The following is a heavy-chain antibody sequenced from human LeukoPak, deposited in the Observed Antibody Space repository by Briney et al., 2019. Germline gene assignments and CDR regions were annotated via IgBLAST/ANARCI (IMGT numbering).Heavy chain of an antibody. CDR1: GYTLTELS. CDR3: ATLYDSSGYYRDAFDI. J-gene: IGHJ3*02. V-gene: IGHV1-24*01. Sequence: ASVKVSCKVSGYTLTELSMHWVRQAPGKGLEWMGGLDPEDGETIYAQKFQGRVTMTEDTSTDTAYMELSSLRSEDTAVYYCATLYDSSGYYRDAFDIWGQGTMVTVSS. D-gene: IGHD3-22*01. CDR2: LDPEDGET.